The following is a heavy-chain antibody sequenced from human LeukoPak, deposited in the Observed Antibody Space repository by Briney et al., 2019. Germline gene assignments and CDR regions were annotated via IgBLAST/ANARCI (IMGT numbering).Heavy chain of an antibody. V-gene: IGHV4-4*07. D-gene: IGHD3-22*01. CDR1: GGSISSYY. J-gene: IGHJ4*02. CDR2: IYTSGST. Sequence: SETLSLTCTVSGGSISSYYWSWIRQPAGKGLEWIGRIYTSGSTNYNPSLKSRVTMSVDTSKNQFSLKLSSMTAADTAVYYCARDMDYYDSSGYYSETYYYFDYWGQGTLVTVSS. CDR3: ARDMDYYDSSGYYSETYYYFDY.